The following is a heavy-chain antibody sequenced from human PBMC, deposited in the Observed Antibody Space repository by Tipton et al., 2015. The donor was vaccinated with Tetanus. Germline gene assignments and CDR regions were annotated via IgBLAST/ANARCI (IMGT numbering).Heavy chain of an antibody. J-gene: IGHJ4*02. CDR2: IFYGGTT. Sequence: LRLSCTVSGDSITSFYWSWIRQPSGKGLEWIGYIFYGGTTNYNPSLKSRVTISLDTSKNQFSLQLSSVTAADTAVYYCARDLGTSGFHWGQGTLVIVSS. CDR1: GDSITSFY. V-gene: IGHV4-59*01. CDR3: ARDLGTSGFH. D-gene: IGHD1-7*01.